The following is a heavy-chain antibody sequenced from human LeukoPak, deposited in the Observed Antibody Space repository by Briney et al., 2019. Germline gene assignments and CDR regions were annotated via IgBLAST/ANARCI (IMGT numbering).Heavy chain of an antibody. V-gene: IGHV1-2*02. CDR3: ARSAVAGSTPFDY. D-gene: IGHD6-19*01. CDR2: INPNSGGT. Sequence: ASVKVSCKASGYTFTGYYMHWVRQAPGQGLEWMGWINPNSGGTNYAQKLQGRVTMTTGTSTSTAYMELRSLRSDDTAVYYCARSAVAGSTPFDYWGQGTLVTVSS. CDR1: GYTFTGYY. J-gene: IGHJ4*02.